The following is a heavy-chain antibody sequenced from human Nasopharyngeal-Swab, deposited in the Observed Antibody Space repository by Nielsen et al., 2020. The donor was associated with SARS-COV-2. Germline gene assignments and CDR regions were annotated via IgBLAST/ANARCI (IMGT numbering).Heavy chain of an antibody. CDR3: ARDSGPGYSYGSFDY. D-gene: IGHD5-18*01. V-gene: IGHV4-59*01. Sequence: SETLSLTCTVSGGSISSYYWSCIRQPPGKGLEWIGYIYYSGSTNYNPSLKSRVTISVDTSKNQFSLKLSSVTAADTAVYYCARDSGPGYSYGSFDYWGKGNLVTVSS. CDR2: IYYSGST. CDR1: GGSISSYY. J-gene: IGHJ4*02.